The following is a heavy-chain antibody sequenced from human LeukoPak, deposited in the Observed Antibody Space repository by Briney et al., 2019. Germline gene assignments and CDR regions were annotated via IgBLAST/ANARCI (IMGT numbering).Heavy chain of an antibody. V-gene: IGHV3-21*01. CDR3: ARAGAHCSGGSCYIDY. D-gene: IGHD2-15*01. CDR2: ISSTSRYI. Sequence: GGSLRLSCEASGFTFTSYTINWVRQAPGEGLEWVSSISSTSRYIYYEDSLKGRFTISRDNPKNSLFLQMNSLRDEDTAVYYCARAGAHCSGGSCYIDYWGQGTLVTVSS. J-gene: IGHJ4*02. CDR1: GFTFTSYT.